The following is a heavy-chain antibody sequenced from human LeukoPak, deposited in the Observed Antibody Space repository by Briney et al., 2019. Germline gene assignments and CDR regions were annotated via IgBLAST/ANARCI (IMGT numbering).Heavy chain of an antibody. Sequence: GGSLRLSCAPSGFTFSTYTMNWVRQAPGKGLEWVSSISSSASDIRYADAVRGRFTVSRDNSKNSLYLQMNSLRAEDTAVYYCARKGAGTSASHFDYWGQGTLVTVSS. J-gene: IGHJ4*02. V-gene: IGHV3-21*01. D-gene: IGHD6-19*01. CDR3: ARKGAGTSASHFDY. CDR1: GFTFSTYT. CDR2: ISSSASDI.